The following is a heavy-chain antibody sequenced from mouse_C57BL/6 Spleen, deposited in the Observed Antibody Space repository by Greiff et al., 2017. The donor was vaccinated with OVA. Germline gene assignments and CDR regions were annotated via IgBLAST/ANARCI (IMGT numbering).Heavy chain of an antibody. CDR2: ISYDGSN. Sequence: VQLKESGPGLVKPSQSLSLTCSVTGYSITSGYYWNWIRQFPGNKLEWMGYISYDGSNNYNPSLKNRISITRDTSKNQFFLKLNTVTTEDTATYYSAYYYGSSQGNYWGQGTSVTVSS. CDR1: GYSITSGYY. D-gene: IGHD1-1*01. J-gene: IGHJ4*01. CDR3: AYYYGSSQGNY. V-gene: IGHV3-6*01.